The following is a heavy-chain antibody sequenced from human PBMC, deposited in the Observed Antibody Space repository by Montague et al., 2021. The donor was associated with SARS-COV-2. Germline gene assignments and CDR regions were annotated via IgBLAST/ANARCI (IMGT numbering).Heavy chain of an antibody. CDR3: ARDRPSVATTVYYYYCGMDV. CDR2: IYTSGST. V-gene: IGHV4-61*02. J-gene: IGHJ6*02. D-gene: IGHD5-12*01. Sequence: TLSLTCTVSGGSISSGSYYWSWIRQPAGKGLEWIGRIYTSGSTNYNPSLKSRVTISVDTSKNQFSLKLSSVTAADTAVYYCARDRPSVATTVYYYYCGMDVWGRGTTVTVSS. CDR1: GGSISSGSYY.